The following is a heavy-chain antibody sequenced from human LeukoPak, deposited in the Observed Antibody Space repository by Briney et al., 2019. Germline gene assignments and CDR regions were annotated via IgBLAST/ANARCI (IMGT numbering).Heavy chain of an antibody. CDR2: ISGSGGST. J-gene: IGHJ5*02. CDR1: GFTFSSYA. D-gene: IGHD6-13*01. V-gene: IGHV3-23*01. Sequence: AGGSLRLSCAASGFTFSSYAMSWVRQAPGKGLEWVSAISGSGGSTYYADSVKGRLTISRDNSKNTLYLQMNSLRAEDTAVYYCAHPTEYSSSWYGNWFDPWGQGTLVTVSS. CDR3: AHPTEYSSSWYGNWFDP.